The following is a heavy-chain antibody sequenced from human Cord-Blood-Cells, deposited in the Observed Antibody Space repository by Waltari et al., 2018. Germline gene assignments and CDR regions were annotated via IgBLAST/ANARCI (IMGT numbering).Heavy chain of an antibody. CDR2: IGNGGDT. CDR1: GFTFSTYD. V-gene: IGHV3-13*01. Sequence: EVQLVGSGGGLVQPGGSLRLSCAASGFTFSTYDMPPVRQATGKGLEWASVIGNGGDTYYPGDVKGRFTISRENAKNSWYLQMNSLRARDTAVNYGARALERNDMDVWGQETTVTVPS. D-gene: IGHD1-1*01. J-gene: IGHJ6*02. CDR3: ARALERNDMDV.